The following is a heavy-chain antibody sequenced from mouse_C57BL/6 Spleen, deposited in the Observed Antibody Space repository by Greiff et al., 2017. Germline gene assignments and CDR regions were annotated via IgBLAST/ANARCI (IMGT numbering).Heavy chain of an antibody. J-gene: IGHJ1*03. CDR2: IRNKANGYTT. Sequence: EVQVVESGGGLVQPGGSLSLSCAASGFTFTDYYMSWVRQPPGKALEWLGFIRNKANGYTTEYSASVKGRFTISRDNSHSILYLQMKALGAEDSATYYCARLYGNYVWYFDVWGTGTTVTVSS. CDR3: ARLYGNYVWYFDV. CDR1: GFTFTDYY. D-gene: IGHD2-1*01. V-gene: IGHV7-3*01.